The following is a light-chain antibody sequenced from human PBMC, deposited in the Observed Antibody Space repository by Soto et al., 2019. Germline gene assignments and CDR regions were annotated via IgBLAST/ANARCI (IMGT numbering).Light chain of an antibody. J-gene: IGKJ2*01. CDR1: QSVSSY. CDR3: QQYSTWPPRYT. CDR2: RAS. Sequence: EIVMTQSPATLSVPPGGRATLSCRASQSVSSYLAWYQQRPGHPPRLLIYRASTRATGIPARFSGSGSGTEFSLTISSLQSEDFAVYYCQQYSTWPPRYTFGQGTKLEI. V-gene: IGKV3-15*01.